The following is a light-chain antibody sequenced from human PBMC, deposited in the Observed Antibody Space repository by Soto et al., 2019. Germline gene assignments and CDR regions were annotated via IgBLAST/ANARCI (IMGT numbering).Light chain of an antibody. CDR2: GAS. CDR1: QSVSSSY. J-gene: IGKJ1*01. CDR3: QQYGSSPET. V-gene: IGKV3-20*01. Sequence: DMVCAQSPGTLSLSPGESSILSCRASQSVSSSYLAWYQQKPGQAPRLLIYGASSRATGIPDRFSGSGSGTDFTLTISRLEPEDFAVYYCQQYGSSPETFGQGTKVDIK.